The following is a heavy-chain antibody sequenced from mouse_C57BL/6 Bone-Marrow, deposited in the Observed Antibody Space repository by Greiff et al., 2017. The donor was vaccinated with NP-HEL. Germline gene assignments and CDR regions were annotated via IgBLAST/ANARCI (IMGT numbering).Heavy chain of an antibody. J-gene: IGHJ2*01. V-gene: IGHV1-82*01. CDR1: GYAFSSSR. D-gene: IGHD3-2*02. CDR3: ASKGQLRLDNFDY. Sequence: QVQLQQSGPELVKPGASVKISCKASGYAFSSSRMNWVKQRPGKGLEWIGRIYPGDGDTNYNGKFKGKATLTADKSSSTAYMQLSSLTSEDSAVYFCASKGQLRLDNFDYWGQGTTLTVSS. CDR2: IYPGDGDT.